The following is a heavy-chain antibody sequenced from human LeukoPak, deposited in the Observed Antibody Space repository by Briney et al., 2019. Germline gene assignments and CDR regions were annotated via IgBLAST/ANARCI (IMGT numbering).Heavy chain of an antibody. CDR3: ARVIAVAGTLSY. CDR1: GYTFTGYY. V-gene: IGHV1-2*02. J-gene: IGHJ4*02. D-gene: IGHD6-19*01. CDR2: INPNSGGT. Sequence: ASVKVSYKASGYTFTGYYMHWVRQAPGQGLEWMGWINPNSGGTNYAQKFQGRVTMTRDTSISTAYMELSRLRSDDTAVYYCARVIAVAGTLSYWGQGTLVTVSS.